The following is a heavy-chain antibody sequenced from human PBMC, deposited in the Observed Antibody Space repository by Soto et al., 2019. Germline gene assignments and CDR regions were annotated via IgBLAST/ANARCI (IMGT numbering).Heavy chain of an antibody. Sequence: QVQLQQWGAGLLKPSETLSLTCAVYGGSFSDYFWSWIRQPPGKGLEWIGEINHRGITNYIPSLKSRVTISVDTSKNQFSLKLGSVAVADTAMYYCARGRLHLGELSFNYLDFWGQGTLVTVSS. CDR1: GGSFSDYF. J-gene: IGHJ4*02. D-gene: IGHD3-16*02. CDR3: ARGRLHLGELSFNYLDF. CDR2: INHRGIT. V-gene: IGHV4-34*02.